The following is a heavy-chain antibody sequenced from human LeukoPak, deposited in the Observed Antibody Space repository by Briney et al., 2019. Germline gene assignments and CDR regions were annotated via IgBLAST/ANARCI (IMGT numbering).Heavy chain of an antibody. Sequence: SETLSLTCAVYGGSFSGYYWSWIRQPPGKRLEWIGEINHSGSTNYNPSLKSRVTISVDTSKNQFSLKLSSVTAADTAVYYCARLRPLITMVRGVRYAGAFDIWGQGTMVTVSS. CDR2: INHSGST. D-gene: IGHD3-10*01. CDR1: GGSFSGYY. V-gene: IGHV4-34*01. J-gene: IGHJ3*02. CDR3: ARLRPLITMVRGVRYAGAFDI.